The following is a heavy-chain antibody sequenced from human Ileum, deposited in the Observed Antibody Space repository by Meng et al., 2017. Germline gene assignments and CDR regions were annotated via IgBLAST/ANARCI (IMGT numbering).Heavy chain of an antibody. D-gene: IGHD4-17*01. Sequence: GESLKISCAASGFTFSSYEMNWVRQAPGKGLEWVSYISSSGHTIYYADSVKGRFTNSRDNAKNSLYLQMNSLRAEDTAIYYCARGGNRDYVYWYFDLWGRGTRVTVSS. CDR1: GFTFSSYE. CDR2: ISSSGHTI. V-gene: IGHV3-48*03. CDR3: ARGGNRDYVYWYFDL. J-gene: IGHJ2*01.